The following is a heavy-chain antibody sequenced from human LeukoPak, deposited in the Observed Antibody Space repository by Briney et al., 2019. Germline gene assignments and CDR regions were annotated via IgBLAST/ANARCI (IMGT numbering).Heavy chain of an antibody. Sequence: SVKVSCKASGGTFSSYAISWVRQAPGQGLERMGGIIPIFGTANYAQKFQGRVTITADESTSTAYMELSSLRSEDPAVYYCASYYDFWGGPDYFDYLGQGTLVTVSS. CDR2: IIPIFGTA. CDR3: ASYYDFWGGPDYFDY. CDR1: GGTFSSYA. D-gene: IGHD3-3*01. V-gene: IGHV1-69*13. J-gene: IGHJ4*01.